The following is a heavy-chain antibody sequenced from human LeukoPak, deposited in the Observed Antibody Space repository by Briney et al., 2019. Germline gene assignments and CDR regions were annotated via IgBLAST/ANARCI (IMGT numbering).Heavy chain of an antibody. Sequence: GGSLRLSCAASGFTFSSYSMNWVRQAPGKGRDWVSSISSSSTYIYYADSVKGRFTISRDNAKNSLYLQMNSLRAEDTAVYYCARDPGLWFGELLSPFDPWGQGTLVTVSS. J-gene: IGHJ5*02. CDR3: ARDPGLWFGELLSPFDP. CDR2: ISSSSTYI. D-gene: IGHD3-10*01. CDR1: GFTFSSYS. V-gene: IGHV3-21*01.